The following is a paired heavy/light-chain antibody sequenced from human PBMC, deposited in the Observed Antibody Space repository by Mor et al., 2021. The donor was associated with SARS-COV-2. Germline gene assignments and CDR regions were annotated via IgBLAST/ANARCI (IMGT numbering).Light chain of an antibody. CDR3: QQYNNWPGWT. J-gene: IGKJ1*01. CDR2: GAS. Sequence: EIVMTQSPATLSVSPGERATLSCRASQSVSSNLAWYQQKPGQAPRLLIYGASTRATGIPARFSGSGSGTEFTLTISSLQSEDFAVYYCQQYNNWPGWTFGQGTKVEIK. V-gene: IGKV3-15*01. CDR1: QSVSSN.
Heavy chain of an antibody. Sequence: EVQLVQSGAEVKKPGESLKISCKGSGYSFTSYWIGWVRQMPGKGLEWMGIIYPGDSDTRYSPSFQGQVTISADKSISTAYLQWSSLKASDTAMYYCARLGYCSSTSCYDPKRYGMDVWGQGTTVTVSS. D-gene: IGHD2-2*01. CDR3: ARLGYCSSTSCYDPKRYGMDV. J-gene: IGHJ6*02. V-gene: IGHV5-51*03. CDR1: GYSFTSYW. CDR2: IYPGDSDT.